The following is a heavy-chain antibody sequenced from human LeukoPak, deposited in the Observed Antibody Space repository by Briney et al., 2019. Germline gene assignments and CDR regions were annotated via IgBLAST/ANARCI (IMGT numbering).Heavy chain of an antibody. Sequence: SETLSLTCAVSGYSISSAYYWSWIRQPPGKGLEWIGYIYYSGSTNYNPSLKSRVTISVDTSKNQFSLKLSSVTAADTAVYYCARATATMDVWGKGTTVTVSS. CDR3: ARATATMDV. J-gene: IGHJ6*03. V-gene: IGHV4-61*01. CDR2: IYYSGST. D-gene: IGHD6-25*01. CDR1: GYSISSAYY.